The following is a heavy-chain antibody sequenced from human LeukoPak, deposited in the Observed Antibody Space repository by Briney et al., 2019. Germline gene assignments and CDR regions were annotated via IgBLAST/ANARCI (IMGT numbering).Heavy chain of an antibody. CDR2: INTKSGGT. D-gene: IGHD1-7*01. V-gene: IGHV1-2*02. Sequence: GASVKVSCKSSGYTFTGYYMHWVRQAPGQGLEWMGWINTKSGGTHYAQKFRGRVTMTRDTSISTAYMGLSRLRYDDTAVYYCARDEGWNYVNYFDFWGQGTLVTVSS. CDR1: GYTFTGYY. CDR3: ARDEGWNYVNYFDF. J-gene: IGHJ4*02.